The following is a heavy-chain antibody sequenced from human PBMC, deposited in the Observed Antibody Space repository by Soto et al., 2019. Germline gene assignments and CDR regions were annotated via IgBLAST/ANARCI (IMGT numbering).Heavy chain of an antibody. CDR2: IYHSGRT. CDR1: GGSVRDGSYY. CDR3: AGYNWIYYFDP. Sequence: QVQLQESGPGLVKPSETLSLICTVSGGSVRDGSYYWAWLRQPPGKGLEWIGHIYHSGRTIYNPCLVSRVTISIETSKSRFPLTMNSMPAADTAVYYCAGYNWIYYFDPWGQGTLVTVSS. J-gene: IGHJ5*02. D-gene: IGHD1-7*01. V-gene: IGHV4-61*01.